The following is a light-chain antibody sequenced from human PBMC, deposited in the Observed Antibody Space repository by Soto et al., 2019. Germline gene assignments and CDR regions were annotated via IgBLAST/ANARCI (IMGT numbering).Light chain of an antibody. CDR3: QQSGSSPLT. CDR1: QSVRSGY. CDR2: GVS. J-gene: IGKJ1*01. Sequence: DIVLTQSPGTVSLSPGERATLSCRASQSVRSGYLAWYQQKPGQAPRLLLYGVSSRATGIPDRFSGSGSGTDFTLTISRLEPEDFAVYYCQQSGSSPLTFGQGTKVEIK. V-gene: IGKV3-20*01.